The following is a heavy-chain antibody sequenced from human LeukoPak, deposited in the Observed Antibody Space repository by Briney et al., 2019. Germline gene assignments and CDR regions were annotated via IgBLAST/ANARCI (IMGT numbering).Heavy chain of an antibody. CDR2: INPSGGST. J-gene: IGHJ4*02. V-gene: IGHV1-46*01. Sequence: GASVKVSCKASGYTFTSYYMHWVRQAPGQGLEWMGIINPSGGSTSYAQKFQGRVTMTRDMSTSSVYMELSSLRSEDAAVYYCARVDCSGGSCFYYFDYWGQGTLVTVSS. D-gene: IGHD2-15*01. CDR1: GYTFTSYY. CDR3: ARVDCSGGSCFYYFDY.